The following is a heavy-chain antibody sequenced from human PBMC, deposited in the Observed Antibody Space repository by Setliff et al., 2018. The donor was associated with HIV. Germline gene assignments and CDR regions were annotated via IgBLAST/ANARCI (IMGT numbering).Heavy chain of an antibody. Sequence: SETLSLTCAVYGGSFSGYYWSWIRQPPGKGLEWIGEINHSGSTNYNPSLKSRVTILVDTSKNQFSLKLGSVTAADTAVYYCARGPGGTVPKPLDAFDIWGQGTMVTVSS. J-gene: IGHJ3*02. V-gene: IGHV4-34*01. CDR2: INHSGST. CDR3: ARGPGGTVPKPLDAFDI. CDR1: GGSFSGYY. D-gene: IGHD1-1*01.